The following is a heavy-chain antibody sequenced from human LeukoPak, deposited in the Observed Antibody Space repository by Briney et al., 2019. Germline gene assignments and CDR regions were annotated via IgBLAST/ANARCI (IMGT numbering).Heavy chain of an antibody. CDR2: IHYSERS. V-gene: IGHV4-59*01. CDR3: ARCYDFWSGTPLDP. CDR1: GGSIINYY. J-gene: IGHJ5*02. Sequence: KPSETLSLTCTVSGGSIINYYWSWIRQSPGKGLEYIGFIHYSERSNYNPSLKSRITMSVDTSKNQFSLKLSSVTAADTAVYYCARCYDFWSGTPLDPWGQGTLVTVSS. D-gene: IGHD3-3*01.